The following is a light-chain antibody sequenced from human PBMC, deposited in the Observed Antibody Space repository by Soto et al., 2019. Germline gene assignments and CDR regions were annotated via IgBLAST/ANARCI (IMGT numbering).Light chain of an antibody. J-gene: IGKJ2*01. CDR2: GAS. Sequence: EIVLTQSPGTLSLSPGERATLSCRASQSLSSYLAWYQQKPGQAPRLLIYGASSRATGIPDRFSGSGSGTDFTLTISRLEPEDLAVYYCRQYGSSPSYTFGQGTKLEIK. CDR1: QSLSSY. V-gene: IGKV3-20*01. CDR3: RQYGSSPSYT.